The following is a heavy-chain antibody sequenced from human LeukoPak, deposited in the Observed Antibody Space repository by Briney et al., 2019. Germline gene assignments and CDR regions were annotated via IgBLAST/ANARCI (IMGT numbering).Heavy chain of an antibody. CDR1: DTSINTYY. CDR3: AKVAKYYYGPETYFFFEH. J-gene: IGHJ4*02. V-gene: IGHV4-4*07. CDR2: IYATGTT. Sequence: PSETLSLTCTVSDTSINTYYWSWIRQPAGKGLEWIGHIYATGTTNYNPSLNSRVTMSIGTSKNQFSLNLRSVTAADTAVYYCAKVAKYYYGPETYFFFEHWGQGTLVTVSS. D-gene: IGHD3-10*01.